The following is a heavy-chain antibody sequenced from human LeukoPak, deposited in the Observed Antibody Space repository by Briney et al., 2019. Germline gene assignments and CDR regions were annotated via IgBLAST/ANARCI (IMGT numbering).Heavy chain of an antibody. CDR1: GGSISSGSSD. CDR3: ARFKVVVVAATYIFDY. CDR2: IYTTGST. J-gene: IGHJ4*02. D-gene: IGHD2-15*01. V-gene: IGHV4-61*02. Sequence: SSETLSLTCTVSGGSISSGSSDWSWLRQPAGKGLEWIGRIYTTGSTNYNPCLKSRVAISVDTSKNQFSLKLSSVTAADTAVYYCARFKVVVVAATYIFDYWGQGTLVTVSS.